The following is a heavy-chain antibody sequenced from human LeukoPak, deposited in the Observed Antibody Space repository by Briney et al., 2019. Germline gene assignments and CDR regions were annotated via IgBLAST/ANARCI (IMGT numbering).Heavy chain of an antibody. CDR1: GGSISSSNW. J-gene: IGHJ4*02. Sequence: SGTLSLTCAVSGGSISSSNWWSWVRQPPGKGLEWIGEIYHSGSTNYNPSLKSRVTISVDKSKNQFSLKLSSVTAADTAVYYCARVDDRSGYYMTFDYWGQGTLVTVSS. CDR3: ARVDDRSGYYMTFDY. D-gene: IGHD3-22*01. CDR2: IYHSGST. V-gene: IGHV4-4*02.